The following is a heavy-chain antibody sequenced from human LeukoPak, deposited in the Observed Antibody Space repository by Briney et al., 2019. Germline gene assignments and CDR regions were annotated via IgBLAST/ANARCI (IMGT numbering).Heavy chain of an antibody. J-gene: IGHJ6*02. CDR2: ISSSGSTI. V-gene: IGHV3-48*03. CDR3: AREVGYGDYWGHYYYGMDV. Sequence: GGSLSLSCAASGFTFSSYEMNWVRQAPGKGLEWVSYISSSGSTIYYADSVKGRFTISRDNAKNSLYLQMNSLRAEDTAVYYCAREVGYGDYWGHYYYGMDVWGQGTTVTVSS. D-gene: IGHD4-17*01. CDR1: GFTFSSYE.